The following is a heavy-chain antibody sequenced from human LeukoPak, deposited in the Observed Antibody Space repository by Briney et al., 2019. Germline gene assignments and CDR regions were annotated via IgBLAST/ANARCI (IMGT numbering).Heavy chain of an antibody. CDR1: GFTFSSYW. CDR3: AKDLDVAVTTNDY. D-gene: IGHD4-17*01. Sequence: PGGSLSLSCAASGFTFSSYWMNWVRQAPGKGLEWVANIKQDGSEKFYVDSVKGRFTISRDNSKNTLYLQMNSLRAEDTAVYYCAKDLDVAVTTNDYWGQGTLVTVSS. CDR2: IKQDGSEK. J-gene: IGHJ4*02. V-gene: IGHV3-7*05.